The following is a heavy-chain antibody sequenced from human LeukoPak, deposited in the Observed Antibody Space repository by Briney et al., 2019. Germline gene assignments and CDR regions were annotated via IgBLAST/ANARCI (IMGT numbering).Heavy chain of an antibody. V-gene: IGHV3-21*01. CDR1: GFTFSSYS. Sequence: TGGSLRLSCAASGFTFSSYSMNWVRQAPGKGLEWVSSISSSSSYIYYADSVKGRFTIPRDNAKNSLYLRMNSLRAEDTAVYYCARRLVGATGRFDYWGQGTLVTVSS. D-gene: IGHD1-26*01. CDR2: ISSSSSYI. CDR3: ARRLVGATGRFDY. J-gene: IGHJ4*02.